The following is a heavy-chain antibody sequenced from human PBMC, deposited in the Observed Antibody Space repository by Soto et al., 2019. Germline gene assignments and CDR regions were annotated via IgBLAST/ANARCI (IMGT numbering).Heavy chain of an antibody. D-gene: IGHD5-18*01. CDR2: INPNSGGT. CDR1: GYTFTRYW. CDR3: ARASGYSYGQVYY. J-gene: IGHJ4*02. V-gene: IGHV1-2*04. Sequence: GASVKVSCKGSGYTFTRYWSHWVRQAPGQGLEWMGWINPNSGGTNYAQKFQGWVTMTRDTSISTAYMELSRLRSDDTAVYYCARASGYSYGQVYYWGQGTLVTVSS.